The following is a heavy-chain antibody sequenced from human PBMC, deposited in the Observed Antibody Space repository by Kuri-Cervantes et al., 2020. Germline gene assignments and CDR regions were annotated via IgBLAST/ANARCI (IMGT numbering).Heavy chain of an antibody. Sequence: ETLSLTCAASGFTFSSYAMSWVRQAPGKGLEWVSAISGSGGSTYYADSVKGRFTISRDNSKNTLYLQMNSLRAEDTAVYYCAKNWGRSSAMSDYWGQGTLVTVSS. D-gene: IGHD2-2*01. J-gene: IGHJ4*02. CDR1: GFTFSSYA. CDR2: ISGSGGST. CDR3: AKNWGRSSAMSDY. V-gene: IGHV3-23*01.